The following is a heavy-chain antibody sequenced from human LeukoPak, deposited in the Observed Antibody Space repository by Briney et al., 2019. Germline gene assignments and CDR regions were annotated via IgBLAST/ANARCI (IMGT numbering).Heavy chain of an antibody. J-gene: IGHJ4*02. Sequence: GESLKISCKGSGYSFTIHWIAWVRQMPGKGLEWMGIIYPGDSDTRYSPSFQGQVTISADKSISTPYLQWSSLKASDTAMYYCARLYRTTSPLDYWGQGTLVTVSS. V-gene: IGHV5-51*01. CDR1: GYSFTIHW. CDR2: IYPGDSDT. D-gene: IGHD1-26*01. CDR3: ARLYRTTSPLDY.